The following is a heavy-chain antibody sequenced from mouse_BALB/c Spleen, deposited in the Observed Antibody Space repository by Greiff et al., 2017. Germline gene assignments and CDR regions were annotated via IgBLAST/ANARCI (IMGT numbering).Heavy chain of an antibody. CDR1: GFTFSSYA. D-gene: IGHD2-2*01. Sequence: VQLKESGGGLVKPGGSLKLSCAASGFTFSSYAMSWVRQTPEKRLEWVASISSGGSTYYPDSVKGRFTISRDNARNILYLQMSSLRYEDTAMYYCERGGLRGAMDYWGQGTSVTVSS. CDR3: ERGGLRGAMDY. J-gene: IGHJ4*01. CDR2: ISSGGST. V-gene: IGHV5-6-5*01.